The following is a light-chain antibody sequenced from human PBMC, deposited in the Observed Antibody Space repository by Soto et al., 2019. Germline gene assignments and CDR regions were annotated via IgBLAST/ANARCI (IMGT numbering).Light chain of an antibody. J-gene: IGKJ1*01. CDR2: DAS. CDR3: QQYNTWPRT. CDR1: QSVSNN. V-gene: IGKV3-15*01. Sequence: EIVMTQSPATLSVSPGEKATLSCRASQSVSNNLAWYQHKPGQAPRLLIYDASTRVTGIPARFSGSGSGTDFTLTISSLQSEDFAVYYCQQYNTWPRTFGQGTKVEVK.